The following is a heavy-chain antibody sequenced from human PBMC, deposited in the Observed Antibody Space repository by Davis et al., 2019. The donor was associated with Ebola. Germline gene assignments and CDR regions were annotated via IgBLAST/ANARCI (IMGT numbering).Heavy chain of an antibody. CDR3: TRDRRGQLWLYSFDI. CDR2: IRRQAYGGTT. D-gene: IGHD5-18*01. J-gene: IGHJ3*02. V-gene: IGHV3-49*04. CDR1: GFIIGDSA. Sequence: GESLKTSCTASGFIIGDSAMSCVRKAPGKGPEWVGLIRRQAYGGTTEYAASVKGRFTISRDDSKSIAYLQMNSLKTEDTAVYYCTRDRRGQLWLYSFDIWGQGTMVTVSS.